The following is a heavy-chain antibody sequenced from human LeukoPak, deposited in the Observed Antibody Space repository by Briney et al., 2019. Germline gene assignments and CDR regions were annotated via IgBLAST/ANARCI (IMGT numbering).Heavy chain of an antibody. CDR3: ARQGDSTKGYYLDWFDP. CDR2: IYHSGNT. Sequence: SETLSLTCTVSGYSISSGYYWGWIRQPPGKGLEWIGTIYHSGNTYYNPSLASRVIILVDTSKHEFSLQLGSVTAADTAVYYCARQGDSTKGYYLDWFDPWGQGTLVIVSS. V-gene: IGHV4-38-2*02. J-gene: IGHJ5*02. CDR1: GYSISSGYY. D-gene: IGHD3-3*01.